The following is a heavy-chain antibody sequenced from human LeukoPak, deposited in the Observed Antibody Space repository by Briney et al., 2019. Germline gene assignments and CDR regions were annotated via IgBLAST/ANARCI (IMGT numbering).Heavy chain of an antibody. J-gene: IGHJ4*02. CDR3: AKDYHGSGSYYRPFNY. D-gene: IGHD3-10*01. CDR1: GFTFSSYW. Sequence: GGSLRLSCAASGFTFSSYWMHWVRQAPGKGLEWVSGIIDSGGSTYYADSVKGRFTISRDNSKNTLYLQMSSLRAEDTAVYFCAKDYHGSGSYYRPFNYWGQGTLVTVSS. CDR2: IIDSGGST. V-gene: IGHV3-23*01.